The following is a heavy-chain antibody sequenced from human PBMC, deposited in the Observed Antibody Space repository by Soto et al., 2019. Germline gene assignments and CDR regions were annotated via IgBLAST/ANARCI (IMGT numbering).Heavy chain of an antibody. V-gene: IGHV3-23*01. D-gene: IGHD4-17*01. CDR1: GFTFSSYA. CDR2: ISGRGDAT. CDR3: AHPRGYGVFDAYDI. Sequence: PGGSLRLSCAASGFTFSSYAMHWARQAPGKGLEWVSAISGRGDATYYADSVRGRFTISRDNYINRLFLQMNSLRTDDTAVYYCAHPRGYGVFDAYDIWGQGTMVT. J-gene: IGHJ3*02.